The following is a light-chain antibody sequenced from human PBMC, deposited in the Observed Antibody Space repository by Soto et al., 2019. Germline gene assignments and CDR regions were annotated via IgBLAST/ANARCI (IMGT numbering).Light chain of an antibody. CDR2: EVS. CDR3: SSYAGRNNRV. V-gene: IGLV2-8*01. Sequence: QSALTQPPSASGSPGQSVTISCTGTSSDVGGYNYVSWYQQHPGKAPKLMIYEVSKRPSGVPDRFSGSKSGNTASLTVSGLQAEDEADYYCSSYAGRNNRVFGTGTQLTVL. CDR1: SSDVGGYNY. J-gene: IGLJ1*01.